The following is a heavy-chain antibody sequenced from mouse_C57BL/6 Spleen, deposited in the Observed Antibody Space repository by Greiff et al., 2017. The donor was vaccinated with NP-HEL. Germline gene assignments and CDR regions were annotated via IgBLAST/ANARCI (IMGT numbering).Heavy chain of an antibody. CDR3: ARGVYGSPDY. CDR1: GYTFTDYY. V-gene: IGHV1-19*01. Sequence: EVKLQQSGPVLVKPGASVKMSCKASGYTFTDYYMNWVKQSHGKSLEWIGVINPYNGGTSYNQKFKGKATLTVDKSSSTAYMELNSLTSEDSAVYYCARGVYGSPDYWGQGTTLTVSS. D-gene: IGHD1-1*01. CDR2: INPYNGGT. J-gene: IGHJ2*01.